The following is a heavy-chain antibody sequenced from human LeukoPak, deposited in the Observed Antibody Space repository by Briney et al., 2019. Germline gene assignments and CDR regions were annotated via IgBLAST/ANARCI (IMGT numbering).Heavy chain of an antibody. J-gene: IGHJ3*02. CDR3: TRGESSDGFGI. V-gene: IGHV1-2*02. CDR1: GYTFTVYY. D-gene: IGHD1-26*01. Sequence: GASVKVSCKASGYTFTVYYIHWVRKAPGQGLEWMGWISPNIGGTHYAQKFQGRVTMTRDTSVTTAYMELVGLTSDDTAVYYCTRGESSDGFGIGGQGTMVTVSS. CDR2: ISPNIGGT.